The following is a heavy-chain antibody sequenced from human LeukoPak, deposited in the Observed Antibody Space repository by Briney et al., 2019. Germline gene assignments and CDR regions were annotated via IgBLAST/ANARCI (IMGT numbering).Heavy chain of an antibody. V-gene: IGHV1-3*04. CDR2: TRTDTGDT. J-gene: IGHJ4*02. D-gene: IGHD2-15*01. CDR1: GYTFTKYA. Sequence: ASVKVSCKASGYTFTKYALHWVRQAPGQSLEWMGWTRTDTGDTEYSQKFQVRVTLTRDTSATTVYVELKSLRSEDTAVYYCGRGGSSGVDYWGQGTLVTVSS. CDR3: GRGGSSGVDY.